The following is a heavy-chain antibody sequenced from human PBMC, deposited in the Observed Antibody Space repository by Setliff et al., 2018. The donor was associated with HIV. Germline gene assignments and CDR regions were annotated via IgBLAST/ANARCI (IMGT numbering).Heavy chain of an antibody. D-gene: IGHD2-8*02. Sequence: GGSLRLSCAASGFTFSSNWLSWVRQAPGKGLEWVANIKQDGSERYYVDSVKGRFTISRDNAKNSLYLQVNNLRAEDTAVYYCARGPSSTHWSPGYFQHWGQGTPVTVSS. V-gene: IGHV3-7*03. CDR3: ARGPSSTHWSPGYFQH. CDR1: GFTFSSNW. J-gene: IGHJ1*01. CDR2: IKQDGSER.